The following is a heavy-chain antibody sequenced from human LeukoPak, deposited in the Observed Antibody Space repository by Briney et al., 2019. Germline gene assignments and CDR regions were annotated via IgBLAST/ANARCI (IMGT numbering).Heavy chain of an antibody. CDR1: GGTFSSYA. CDR2: IIPIFGTA. V-gene: IGHV1-69*13. Sequence: GASVKVSCKASGGTFSSYAISWVRQAPGQGLEWMGGIIPIFGTANYAQKFQGRVTITADESTSTAYMELSSPRSEDTAVYYCARGWLSAAGQKVSYYYYYGMDVWGQGTTVTVSS. D-gene: IGHD6-13*01. CDR3: ARGWLSAAGQKVSYYYYYGMDV. J-gene: IGHJ6*02.